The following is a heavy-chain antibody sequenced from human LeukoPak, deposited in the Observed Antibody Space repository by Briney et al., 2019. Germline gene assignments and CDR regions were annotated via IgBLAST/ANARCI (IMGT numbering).Heavy chain of an antibody. J-gene: IGHJ5*02. V-gene: IGHV4-34*01. CDR1: GGSFSGYY. D-gene: IGHD2-21*02. CDR2: INHSGST. Sequence: SETLSLTCAVYGGSFSGYYWSWIRQPPGKGLEWIGEINHSGSTNYNPSLKSRVTISVDTSKNQFSLKLNSVTAADTAVYYCAIAYCGGDCYSRNWFDPWGQGTLVTVSS. CDR3: AIAYCGGDCYSRNWFDP.